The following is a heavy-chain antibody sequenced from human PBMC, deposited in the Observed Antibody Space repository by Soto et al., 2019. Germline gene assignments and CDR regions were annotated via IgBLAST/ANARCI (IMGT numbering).Heavy chain of an antibody. Sequence: QVQLVQSGAEVKKSGASVKVSCKASGYTFTSHDINWVRQATGQGLEWMGWMNPNSGNTGYAQKFQGRVTMTRNTSISTAYMELSSLRSEDTAVYYYARCDDGYYARFDYWGQGTLVTVSS. CDR2: MNPNSGNT. D-gene: IGHD4-17*01. CDR1: GYTFTSHD. CDR3: ARCDDGYYARFDY. J-gene: IGHJ4*02. V-gene: IGHV1-8*01.